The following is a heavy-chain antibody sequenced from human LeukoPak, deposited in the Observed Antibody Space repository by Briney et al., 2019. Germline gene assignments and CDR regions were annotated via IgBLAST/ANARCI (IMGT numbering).Heavy chain of an antibody. CDR3: ARGGGYASPIGY. D-gene: IGHD5-12*01. CDR1: GGSISTCY. CDR2: IYHSGST. J-gene: IGHJ4*02. Sequence: SETLSLTCTLSGGSISTCYWSWIRQPPGRGLEWIGYIYHSGSTNYNPSLKSRVTISVDTSKNQFSLKLSSVTAADTAVYYCARGGGYASPIGYWGQGALVTVSS. V-gene: IGHV4-59*01.